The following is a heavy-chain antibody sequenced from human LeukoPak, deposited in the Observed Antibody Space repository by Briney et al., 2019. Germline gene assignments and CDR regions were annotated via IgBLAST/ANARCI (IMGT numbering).Heavy chain of an antibody. D-gene: IGHD3-9*01. CDR2: IYYSGST. CDR3: ARGQLRYFDWSSYDAFDI. V-gene: IGHV4-59*01. CDR1: GGSISSYY. J-gene: IGHJ3*02. Sequence: SETLSLTCTVSGGSISSYYWSWIRQPPGKGLEWIGYIYYSGSTNYNPSLKSRVTISVDTSKNQFSLKLSPVTAADTAVYYCARGQLRYFDWSSYDAFDIWGQGTMVTVSS.